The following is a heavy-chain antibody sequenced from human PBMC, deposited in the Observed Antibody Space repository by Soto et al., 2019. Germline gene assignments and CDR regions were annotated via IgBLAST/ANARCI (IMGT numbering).Heavy chain of an antibody. V-gene: IGHV1-8*01. Sequence: QVQLVQSGAEVKKPGASVKVSCKASGYTFTSYDINWVRQATGQGLEWMGWMNPNSGNTGYAQKFQGRVPMTRNTSISTAYMELSSLRSEDTAVYYCARGRFYDILTGYYHYWYFDLWGRGTLVTVSS. CDR1: GYTFTSYD. CDR3: ARGRFYDILTGYYHYWYFDL. D-gene: IGHD3-9*01. CDR2: MNPNSGNT. J-gene: IGHJ2*01.